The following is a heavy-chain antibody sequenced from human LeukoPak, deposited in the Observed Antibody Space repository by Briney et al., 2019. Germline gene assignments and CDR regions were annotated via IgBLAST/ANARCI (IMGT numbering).Heavy chain of an antibody. J-gene: IGHJ5*02. D-gene: IGHD2-2*01. CDR2: IVVGSGNT. Sequence: TPVKVSCKASGFTFTSSAMQWVRQARGQRLEWIGWIVVGSGNTNYAQKFQERVTITRDMSTSTAYMELSSLRSEDTAVYYCAAVQDIVVVPAAITWFDPWGQGTLVTVSS. CDR3: AAVQDIVVVPAAITWFDP. CDR1: GFTFTSSA. V-gene: IGHV1-58*02.